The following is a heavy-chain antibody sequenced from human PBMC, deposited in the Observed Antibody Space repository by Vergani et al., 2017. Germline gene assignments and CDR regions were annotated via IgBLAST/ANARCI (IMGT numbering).Heavy chain of an antibody. J-gene: IGHJ4*02. Sequence: EVQVVESGGDLVQPGGSLRLSCAASGFTVSGYYISWVRQAPGKGLEWVSLMSSGGTTYYADSVKGRFTISRDNSKNTVHLQMNSLKPEDTALYYCAREGYSGYVWAYWGQGTLVVVSS. CDR1: GFTVSGYY. CDR3: AREGYSGYVWAY. CDR2: MSSGGTT. D-gene: IGHD5-12*01. V-gene: IGHV3-66*02.